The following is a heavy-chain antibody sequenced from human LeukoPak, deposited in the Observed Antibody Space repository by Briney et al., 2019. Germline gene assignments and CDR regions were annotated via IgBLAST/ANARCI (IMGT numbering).Heavy chain of an antibody. Sequence: GGSLRLSCAASGFIFSNYAMHWVRQAPGKGLEWVAVVIYDGSDKYYADSVKGRFTISRDNSKNTLYLQMNSLRAEDTAVYYCAKEAYYDSSGCPHWGQGTLVTVSS. CDR3: AKEAYYDSSGCPH. CDR1: GFIFSNYA. D-gene: IGHD3-22*01. V-gene: IGHV3-30-3*01. CDR2: VIYDGSDK. J-gene: IGHJ4*02.